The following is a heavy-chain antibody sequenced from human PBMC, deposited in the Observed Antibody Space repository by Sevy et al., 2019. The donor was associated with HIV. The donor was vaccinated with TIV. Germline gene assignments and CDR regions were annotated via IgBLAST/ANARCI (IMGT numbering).Heavy chain of an antibody. V-gene: IGHV3-33*01. J-gene: IGHJ4*02. D-gene: IGHD4-17*01. CDR2: IWFDGSNT. Sequence: GGSLRLSCAASGFTFSSYGMHWVRQAPGKGLEWVAVIWFDGSNTYYADSVKGRFTISRDIAKNTLHLQMNSLRAEDTAVYYCARDLEFYGYGEYGPSFMPDYWGQGTRVTVSS. CDR1: GFTFSSYG. CDR3: ARDLEFYGYGEYGPSFMPDY.